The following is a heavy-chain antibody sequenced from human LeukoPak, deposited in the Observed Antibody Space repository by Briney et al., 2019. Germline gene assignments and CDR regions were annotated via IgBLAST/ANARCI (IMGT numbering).Heavy chain of an antibody. V-gene: IGHV1-3*01. Sequence: ASVKVSCTASGYTFTSYAMHWVRQAPGQRLEWMGWINAGNGNTKYSQKFQGRVTITRDTSASTAYMELSSLRSEDTAVYYCARARGHSSGWRGFDYWGQGTLVTVSS. J-gene: IGHJ4*02. CDR2: INAGNGNT. CDR3: ARARGHSSGWRGFDY. D-gene: IGHD6-19*01. CDR1: GYTFTSYA.